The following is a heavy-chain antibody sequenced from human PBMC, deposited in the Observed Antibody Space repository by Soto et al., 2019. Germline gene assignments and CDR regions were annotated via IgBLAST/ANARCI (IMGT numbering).Heavy chain of an antibody. J-gene: IGHJ3*02. CDR1: GYSFTNYW. CDR2: IYPGDSDT. D-gene: IGHD2-21*01. CDR3: ARQKLWMATINNDAFDI. Sequence: PGESLKISCNGSGYSFTNYWIAWVRQMPGQGLEWMGIIYPGDSDTTYNPSVQGHVTISVDKSISTAYLQWASLEASDTAMYYCARQKLWMATINNDAFDIWGQGTMVTVS. V-gene: IGHV5-51*01.